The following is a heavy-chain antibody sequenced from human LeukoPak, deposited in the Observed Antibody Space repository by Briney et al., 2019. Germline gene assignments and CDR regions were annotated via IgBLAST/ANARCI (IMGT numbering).Heavy chain of an antibody. Sequence: ASVKVSCKASGYTFTAYYMHWVRQAPGQGLEWMGWINPKNGGSHSAQKFQGRVTITRNTSISTAYMELSSLRSEDTAVYYCARGGWSQTVPFDYWGQGTLVTVSS. V-gene: IGHV1-8*03. J-gene: IGHJ4*02. CDR2: INPKNGGS. CDR3: ARGGWSQTVPFDY. CDR1: GYTFTAYY. D-gene: IGHD6-19*01.